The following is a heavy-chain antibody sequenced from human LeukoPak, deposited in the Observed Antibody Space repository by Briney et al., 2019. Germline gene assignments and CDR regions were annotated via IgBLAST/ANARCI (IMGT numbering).Heavy chain of an antibody. J-gene: IGHJ4*02. CDR1: GFTFSSYA. D-gene: IGHD4-23*01. CDR3: AKYDGGGYSYYFDY. Sequence: GGSLRLSCAASGFTFSSYAMSWVRQAPGKGLEWVSAISGSGGSAYYADSVKGRFTISRDNSKNTLYLQMNSLRAEDTAVYYCAKYDGGGYSYYFDYWGQGTLVTVSS. V-gene: IGHV3-23*01. CDR2: ISGSGGSA.